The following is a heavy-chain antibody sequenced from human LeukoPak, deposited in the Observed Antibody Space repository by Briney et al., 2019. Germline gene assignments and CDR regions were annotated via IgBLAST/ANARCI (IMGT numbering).Heavy chain of an antibody. D-gene: IGHD2-15*01. CDR3: AKDVCGSGGSCYFDY. V-gene: IGHV3-23*01. CDR1: GFTFSSYA. Sequence: GGSLRLSCAASGFTFSSYAMSWVRQAPGKGLEWVSVISGSGGSTYYADSVKGRFTISRDNSKNTLYLQMNSLRAEDTAVYYCAKDVCGSGGSCYFDYWGQGTLVTVSS. J-gene: IGHJ4*02. CDR2: ISGSGGST.